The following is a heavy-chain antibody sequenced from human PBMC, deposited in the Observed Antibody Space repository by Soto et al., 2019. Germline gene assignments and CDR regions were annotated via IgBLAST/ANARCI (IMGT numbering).Heavy chain of an antibody. J-gene: IGHJ4*02. V-gene: IGHV3-23*01. Sequence: HPGGSLRLSCAASGFTLRSYTMTWVRQAPGKGPEWLSTISGNGDSTYYADSVRGRFTISRDNYKNTVFLQMNSLRGEDTAVYYCAKGASGSHAINFDYWGQGTQVTVSS. D-gene: IGHD1-26*01. CDR1: GFTLRSYT. CDR2: ISGNGDST. CDR3: AKGASGSHAINFDY.